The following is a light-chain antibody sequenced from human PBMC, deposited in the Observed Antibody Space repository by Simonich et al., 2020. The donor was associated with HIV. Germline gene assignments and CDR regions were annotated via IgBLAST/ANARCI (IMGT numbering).Light chain of an antibody. V-gene: IGLV2-14*01. CDR2: DVS. CDR1: SSDVGVYNY. J-gene: IGLJ3*02. Sequence: QSALTQPVSVSGSPGQSITISCTGTSSDVGVYNYVSWYQQHPGKAPKLIIYDVSLRPSGVSNRFSGSKSGNTASLTISGLQAEDDSDYYCTSHTSISTWVFGGGTKLTVL. CDR3: TSHTSISTWV.